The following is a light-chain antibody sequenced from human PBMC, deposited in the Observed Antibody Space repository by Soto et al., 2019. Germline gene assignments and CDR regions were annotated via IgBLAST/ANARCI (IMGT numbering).Light chain of an antibody. CDR3: HQYGSSLRT. Sequence: EIVLTQSAGTLSLSPGRGCTLSCRASQMGTDTKLAWYQQKAGHDPRLLIYDAVRRATGSPVRFRGSGSGTDFALTIGVLEPEDFAVYFCHQYGSSLRTCGQGTKVDIK. CDR2: DAV. J-gene: IGKJ1*01. V-gene: IGKV3-20*01. CDR1: QMGTDTK.